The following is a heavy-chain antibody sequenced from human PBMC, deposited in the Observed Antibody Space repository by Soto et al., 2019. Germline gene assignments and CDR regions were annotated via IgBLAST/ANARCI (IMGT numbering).Heavy chain of an antibody. V-gene: IGHV3-30*18. CDR1: GFTFSSYG. Sequence: GSLRLSCAASGFTFSSYGMHWVRQAPGKGLEWVAVISYDGSNKYYADSVKGRFTISRDNSKNTLYLQMNSLRAEDTAVYYCAKFAGSTPPYYYYGMDVWGQGTTVTVSS. CDR2: ISYDGSNK. CDR3: AKFAGSTPPYYYYGMDV. J-gene: IGHJ6*02.